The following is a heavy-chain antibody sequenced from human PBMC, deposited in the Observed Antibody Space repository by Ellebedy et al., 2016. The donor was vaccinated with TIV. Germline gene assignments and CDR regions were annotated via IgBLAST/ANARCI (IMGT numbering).Heavy chain of an antibody. J-gene: IGHJ4*02. CDR2: INPNSGGT. CDR3: ARDDNPRYSGYDV. D-gene: IGHD5-12*01. CDR1: GYTFTGYY. V-gene: IGHV1-2*04. Sequence: AASVKVSCKASGYTFTGYYIHWVRQAPGQGLEWMGWINPNSGGTNYAQKFQGWVTMTRDTSISTAYMELSRLRSDDTAVYYCARDDNPRYSGYDVWGQGTLVTVSS.